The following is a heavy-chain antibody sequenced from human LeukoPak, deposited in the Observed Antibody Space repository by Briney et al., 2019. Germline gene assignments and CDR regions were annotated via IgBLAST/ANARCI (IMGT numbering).Heavy chain of an antibody. V-gene: IGHV3-48*03. CDR2: ISSSGSTV. CDR3: ARAHGSIRAPQITGQIDY. CDR1: GFTFSSYE. J-gene: IGHJ4*02. Sequence: PAGGSLRLSCAASGFTFSSYEMNWVRQAPGKGLEWVSYISSSGSTVYYADSVKGRFTISRDNAKNSLYLQMNSLRAEDTAVYYCARAHGSIRAPQITGQIDYWGQGTLVTVSS. D-gene: IGHD3-10*01.